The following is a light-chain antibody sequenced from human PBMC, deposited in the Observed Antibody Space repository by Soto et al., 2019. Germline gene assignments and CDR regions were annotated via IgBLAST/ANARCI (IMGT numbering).Light chain of an antibody. CDR3: QSYDSSLSALYV. J-gene: IGLJ1*01. V-gene: IGLV1-40*01. Sequence: QSVLTQPPSVSGAPGQRVTISCTGSSSNIGAGYEVHWYQQLPGTAPKLLIYGNSNRPSGVPDRFSGSKSGTSASLAITGLQAEDEADYYCQSYDSSLSALYVFGPGTKVTVL. CDR1: SSNIGAGYE. CDR2: GNS.